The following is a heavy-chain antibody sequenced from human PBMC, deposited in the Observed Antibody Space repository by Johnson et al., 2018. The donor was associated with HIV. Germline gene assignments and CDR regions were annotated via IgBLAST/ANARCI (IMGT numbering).Heavy chain of an antibody. J-gene: IGHJ3*02. CDR2: LTSGGDT. CDR3: ARGCRDGYTCDACDI. Sequence: QVQLVESGGGVVQPGRSLRLSCAASGFTFSSYGMHWVRQAPGKGLEWVSVLTSGGDTWYADSVTGRFIISRDNSKNTLYLQMNSLRAEDTAVYYCARGCRDGYTCDACDIGGQGTMVTVSS. CDR1: GFTFSSYG. D-gene: IGHD5-24*01. V-gene: IGHV3-NL1*01.